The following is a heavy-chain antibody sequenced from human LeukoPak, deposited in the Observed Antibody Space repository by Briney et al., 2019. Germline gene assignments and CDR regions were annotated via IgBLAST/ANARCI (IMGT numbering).Heavy chain of an antibody. D-gene: IGHD6-13*01. V-gene: IGHV3-48*01. CDR2: ISSTSNTI. CDR1: GFTFSTFS. Sequence: GGSLRLSCAASGFTFSTFSMDWVRQAPGRGLQWLSYISSTSNTIYYADPLKGRFTISRDNAKNSLYLQIDSLSVEDTAVYYCARMGIVAAGVDYWGQGTLVTVSS. CDR3: ARMGIVAAGVDY. J-gene: IGHJ4*02.